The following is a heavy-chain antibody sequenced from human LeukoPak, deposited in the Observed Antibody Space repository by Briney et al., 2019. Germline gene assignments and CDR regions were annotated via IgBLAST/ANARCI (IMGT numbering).Heavy chain of an antibody. CDR1: GLTFSSYA. CDR2: ISYDGSNK. Sequence: PGGSLRLSCAASGLTFSSYAMHWVRQAPGKGLEWVAVISYDGSNKYYADSVKGRFTISRDNSKNTLYLQMNSLRAEDTAVYYCARGESYSSSWYDFDYWGQGTLVTVSS. CDR3: ARGESYSSSWYDFDY. V-gene: IGHV3-30*04. J-gene: IGHJ4*02. D-gene: IGHD6-13*01.